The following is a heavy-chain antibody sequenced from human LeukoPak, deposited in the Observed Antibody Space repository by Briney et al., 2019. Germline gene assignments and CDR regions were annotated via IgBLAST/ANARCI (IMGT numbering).Heavy chain of an antibody. CDR1: GYSFSTYA. CDR2: ISGSGGST. Sequence: GGSLRLSCAASGYSFSTYAMSWVRQAPGRGLEGVSTISGSGGSTFYAESVKGRFTISRDNSKNTLYLQVNSLRVEDTAIYYCATTSRTIGYWGQGTLVTVSS. D-gene: IGHD1-14*01. CDR3: ATTSRTIGY. J-gene: IGHJ4*02. V-gene: IGHV3-23*01.